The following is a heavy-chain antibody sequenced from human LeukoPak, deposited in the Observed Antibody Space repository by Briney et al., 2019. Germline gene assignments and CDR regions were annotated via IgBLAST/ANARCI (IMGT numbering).Heavy chain of an antibody. CDR1: GDSMTSYY. Sequence: SETLSLTCSVSGDSMTSYYWSWIRQPPGKGLEWIGFVYYTGSTNYNPSLKSRVTILVDTSKNQFSLKLSSVTAADTAVYYCARQEGYSYGYIGFDNWGQGILVTVSS. CDR3: ARQEGYSYGYIGFDN. J-gene: IGHJ4*02. D-gene: IGHD5-18*01. V-gene: IGHV4-59*08. CDR2: VYYTGST.